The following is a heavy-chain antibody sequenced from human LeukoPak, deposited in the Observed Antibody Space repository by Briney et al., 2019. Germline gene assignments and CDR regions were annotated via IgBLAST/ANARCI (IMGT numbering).Heavy chain of an antibody. CDR1: GFTFNTFG. CDR3: VRGGLVRTSEGY. Sequence: PGGSLRLSCAASGFTFNTFGMNWVRQAPGKGLEWISYISSSSTSIHYADSVKGRFTISRDNAKNSLYLQMNSLRAEDTAVYYCVRGGLVRTSEGYWGQGTLVTVSS. J-gene: IGHJ4*02. CDR2: ISSSSTSI. V-gene: IGHV3-48*01. D-gene: IGHD6-6*01.